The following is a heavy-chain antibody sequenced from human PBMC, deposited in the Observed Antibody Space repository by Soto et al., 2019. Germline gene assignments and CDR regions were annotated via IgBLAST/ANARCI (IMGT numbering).Heavy chain of an antibody. D-gene: IGHD6-13*01. CDR1: GFTFSSYA. CDR3: TRDASRDSSARGWFDP. J-gene: IGHJ5*02. V-gene: IGHV3-23*01. Sequence: PGGSLRLSCAASGFTFSSYAKSWVRQAPGKGLEWVSAISGSGGSTYYADSVKGRFTISRDNSKNSLHLQMNSLRAEDTAVYYCTRDASRDSSARGWFDPWGPGTMVTVYS. CDR2: ISGSGGST.